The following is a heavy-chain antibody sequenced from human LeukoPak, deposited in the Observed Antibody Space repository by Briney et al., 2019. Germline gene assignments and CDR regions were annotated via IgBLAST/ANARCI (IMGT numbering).Heavy chain of an antibody. CDR1: GGSISSSSYY. CDR3: ATGIGTPIGY. Sequence: SETLSLTCTVSGGSISSSSYYWGWIRQPPGKGLEWIGSIYYSGSTYYNPSLKSRVTISVDTSKNQFSLKLSSVTAADTAVYYCATGIGTPIGYWGQGTLVTVSS. D-gene: IGHD1-14*01. V-gene: IGHV4-39*07. J-gene: IGHJ4*02. CDR2: IYYSGST.